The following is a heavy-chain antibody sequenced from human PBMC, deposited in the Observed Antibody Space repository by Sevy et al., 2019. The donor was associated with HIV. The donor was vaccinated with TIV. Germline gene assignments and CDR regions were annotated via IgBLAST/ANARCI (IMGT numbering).Heavy chain of an antibody. CDR3: ARLPQWLGRSFDS. CDR2: VYNGGTT. V-gene: IGHV4-39*01. Sequence: SETLSLTCTVSGASMRSSHYWGWIRQPPGKGLEWIASVYNGGTTYYNPSLKTRVTISVDTSKNQFSLKLASLTAADTAVYYCARLPQWLGRSFDSWGQGTLVTVSS. J-gene: IGHJ4*02. D-gene: IGHD6-19*01. CDR1: GASMRSSHY.